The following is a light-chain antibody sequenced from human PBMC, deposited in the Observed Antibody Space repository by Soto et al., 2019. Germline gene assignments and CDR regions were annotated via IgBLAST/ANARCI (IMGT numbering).Light chain of an antibody. J-gene: IGKJ4*01. CDR3: QQYDSSPLT. Sequence: DIQMTQSPSTLSASVGDRVTITCRPSQSISSWLAWYQQKPGKAPNLLIYKASSLVRGVASRFSGSGSGTEFNLTISSLQPDDFATYYCQQYDSSPLTFAGGTKVDIK. V-gene: IGKV1-5*03. CDR2: KAS. CDR1: QSISSW.